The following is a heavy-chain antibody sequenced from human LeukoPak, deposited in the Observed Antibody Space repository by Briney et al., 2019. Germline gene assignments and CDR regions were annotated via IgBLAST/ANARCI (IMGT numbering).Heavy chain of an antibody. V-gene: IGHV4-38-2*02. J-gene: IGHJ6*04. CDR2: IYHSGST. D-gene: IGHD4-17*01. CDR1: GYSITSGYF. CDR3: ARVGTVNYYYGMDV. Sequence: SETVFLTCTVSGYSITSGYFWGWIRQPPGKGLEWIGRIYHSGSTNYNSSLKSRVTISVDTSKNQISLKLNSVTAADTAVYYCARVGTVNYYYGMDVWGKGTTVTVSS.